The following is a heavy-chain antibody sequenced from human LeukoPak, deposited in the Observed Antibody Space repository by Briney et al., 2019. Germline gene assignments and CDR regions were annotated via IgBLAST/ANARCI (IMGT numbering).Heavy chain of an antibody. CDR1: GGTFSSYA. V-gene: IGHV1-69*06. Sequence: ASVKVSCKASGGTFSSYAINWVRQAPGQGRAWMGESIPIFGTANYAQKFQGRVTITADKSTSTAYMELSSLRSEDTAVYYCARAFEYDILTGYYYYWGQGTLVTVS. CDR3: ARAFEYDILTGYYYY. J-gene: IGHJ4*02. CDR2: SIPIFGTA. D-gene: IGHD3-9*01.